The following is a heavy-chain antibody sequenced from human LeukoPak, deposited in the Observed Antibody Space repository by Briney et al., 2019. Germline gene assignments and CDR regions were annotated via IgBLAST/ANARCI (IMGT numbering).Heavy chain of an antibody. CDR1: GGSINRYY. J-gene: IGHJ4*02. CDR3: GRQGYTASYYFVDY. D-gene: IGHD3-10*01. V-gene: IGHV4-4*07. Sequence: SEPQSLPCTVSGGSINRYYWGWARQPAGKGLEWIGRIYPTGTTNYSPSFKSRLTMSLDTSKNQFSLKLRSVTAADTAVYYCGRQGYTASYYFVDYWSQGTLVTVSS. CDR2: IYPTGTT.